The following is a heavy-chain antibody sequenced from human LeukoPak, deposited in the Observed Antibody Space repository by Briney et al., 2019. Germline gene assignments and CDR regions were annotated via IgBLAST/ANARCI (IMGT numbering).Heavy chain of an antibody. J-gene: IGHJ3*02. Sequence: SGTLSLTCTVSGGSIISSDYHRGWVRQPPGKGLEWIGTISYSGNTDYNPSLRSRVTISVDTSNNQFSLRLGSVTAADTAVYHCARHCCSGPAKRVFDIWGQGTMVTVSS. V-gene: IGHV4-39*01. CDR1: GGSIISSDYH. CDR2: ISYSGNT. CDR3: ARHCCSGPAKRVFDI. D-gene: IGHD2-15*01.